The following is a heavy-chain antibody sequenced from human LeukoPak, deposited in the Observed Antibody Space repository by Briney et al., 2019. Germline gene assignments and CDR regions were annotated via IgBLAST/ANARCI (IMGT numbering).Heavy chain of an antibody. J-gene: IGHJ3*02. V-gene: IGHV4-38-2*01. CDR3: ARTRIVVVIAALDAFDI. CDR1: GYSISSGYY. Sequence: SETLSLTCAVSGYSISSGYYWGWIRQPPGKGLEWIGSIYHSGSTYYNPSLKSRVTTSVDTSKNQSSLKLSSVTAADTAVYYCARTRIVVVIAALDAFDIWGQGTMVTVSS. D-gene: IGHD2-21*01. CDR2: IYHSGST.